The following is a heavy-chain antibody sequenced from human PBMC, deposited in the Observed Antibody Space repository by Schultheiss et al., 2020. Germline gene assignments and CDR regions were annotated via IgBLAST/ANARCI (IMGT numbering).Heavy chain of an antibody. CDR1: GFTFSSYA. Sequence: GGSLRLSCAASGFTFSSYAMSWVRQAPGKGLEWVAVISYDGSNKYYADSVKGRFTISRDNSKNTLYLQMNSLRAEDTAVYYCARGEGSSYGDCGFWGQGTLVTVSS. CDR3: ARGEGSSYGDCGF. J-gene: IGHJ4*02. D-gene: IGHD4-17*01. V-gene: IGHV3-30*03. CDR2: ISYDGSNK.